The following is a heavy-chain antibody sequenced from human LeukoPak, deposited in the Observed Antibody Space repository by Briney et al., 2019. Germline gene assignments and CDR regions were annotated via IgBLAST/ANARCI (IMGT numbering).Heavy chain of an antibody. CDR1: GDSVSSNSGA. V-gene: IGHV6-1*01. CDR3: AREVGFTGITAAFDI. J-gene: IGHJ3*02. D-gene: IGHD1-7*01. CDR2: TYYRSKWDD. Sequence: SQTLSLTCAISGDSVSSNSGAWNWIRQSPSRGLEWLGRTYYRSKWDDDYAVSVKSRITINPDTSKNQFSLQLNSVTPDDTAVYFCAREVGFTGITAAFDIWGQGTMVTASS.